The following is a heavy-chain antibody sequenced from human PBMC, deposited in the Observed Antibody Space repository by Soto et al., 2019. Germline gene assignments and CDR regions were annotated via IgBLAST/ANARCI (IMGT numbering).Heavy chain of an antibody. Sequence: QLQLQESGSGLVKPSQTLSLTCAVSGGSISSGGYSWSWIRQPPGKGLEWIGYIYHSGSTYYNPSLKSRVTISVDRSKNQFSLKLSSVTAADTAVYYCARDRNGYGDYDRAFDIWGQGTMVTVSS. CDR2: IYHSGST. D-gene: IGHD4-17*01. J-gene: IGHJ3*02. V-gene: IGHV4-30-2*01. CDR3: ARDRNGYGDYDRAFDI. CDR1: GGSISSGGYS.